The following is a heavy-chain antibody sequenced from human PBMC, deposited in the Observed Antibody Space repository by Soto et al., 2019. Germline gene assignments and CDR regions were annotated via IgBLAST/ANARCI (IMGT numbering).Heavy chain of an antibody. D-gene: IGHD2-15*01. J-gene: IGHJ4*02. CDR1: GYTFTSYY. Sequence: QVQLVQSGAEVEKPGASVKVSCKASGYTFTSYYMHWVRQAPGQGLEWMGIINPTSSTSYAQKFQGRVTMTRDTSTSTVYMELSSLRSADTAVYYCARVYCSGGSCYGIDYWGQGTLVTVSS. CDR2: INPTSST. CDR3: ARVYCSGGSCYGIDY. V-gene: IGHV1-46*01.